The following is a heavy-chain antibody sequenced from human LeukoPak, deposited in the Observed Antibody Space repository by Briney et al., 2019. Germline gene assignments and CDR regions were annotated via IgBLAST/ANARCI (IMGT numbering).Heavy chain of an antibody. D-gene: IGHD6-13*01. CDR1: GFTFSSYS. J-gene: IGHJ4*02. Sequence: GGSLRLSCAASGFTFSSYSMNWVRQAPGKGLEWASSISSSSSYIYYADSVKGRFTISRDNAKNSLYLQMNSLRAEDTAVYYCARDLSIAAAGSGYWGQGTLVTVSS. V-gene: IGHV3-21*01. CDR3: ARDLSIAAAGSGY. CDR2: ISSSSSYI.